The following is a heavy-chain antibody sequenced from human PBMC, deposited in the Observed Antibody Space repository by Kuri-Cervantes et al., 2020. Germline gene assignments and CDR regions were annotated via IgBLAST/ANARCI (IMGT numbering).Heavy chain of an antibody. J-gene: IGHJ5*02. CDR3: ARDLRYSYGYGPPGDP. D-gene: IGHD5-18*01. V-gene: IGHV3-30*02. CDR1: RFTFSSYG. Sequence: GESLKISCAASRFTFSSYGMHWVRQAPGKGLEWVAFIRFDGSTQYYEDSVEGRFTISRDNSKNTLYLQMNSLRAEDTAVYYCARDLRYSYGYGPPGDPWGQGTLVTVSS. CDR2: IRFDGSTQ.